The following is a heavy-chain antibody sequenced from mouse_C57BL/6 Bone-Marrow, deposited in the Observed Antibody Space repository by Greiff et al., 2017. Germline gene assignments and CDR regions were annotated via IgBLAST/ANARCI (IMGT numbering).Heavy chain of an antibody. CDR1: GYTFTSYW. Sequence: VHVKQSGTVLARPGASVKMSCKTSGYTFTSYWMHWVKQRPGQGLEWIGAIYPGNSDTSYNQKFKGKAKLTAVTSASTAYMELSSLTNEDSAVYYCTHYYGSSYGQLDYWGQGTTLTVSS. CDR3: THYYGSSYGQLDY. D-gene: IGHD1-1*01. CDR2: IYPGNSDT. J-gene: IGHJ2*01. V-gene: IGHV1-5*01.